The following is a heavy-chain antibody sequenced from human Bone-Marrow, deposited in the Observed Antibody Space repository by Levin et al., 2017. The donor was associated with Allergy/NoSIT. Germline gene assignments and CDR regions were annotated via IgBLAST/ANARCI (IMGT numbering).Heavy chain of an antibody. J-gene: IGHJ4*02. CDR2: ISPSSNSI. D-gene: IGHD4-11*01. Sequence: KPGGSLRLSCAASGFTFSDHYMSWIRQAPGKGLEWIAYISPSSNSIFSATSLGGRFTISRDNAKNSLYLQMRHLSAEDTAIYYCVRRNAGGVTRLPTETYYFDFWGQGTLVTVSS. CDR1: GFTFSDHY. V-gene: IGHV3-11*01. CDR3: VRRNAGGVTRLPTETYYFDF.